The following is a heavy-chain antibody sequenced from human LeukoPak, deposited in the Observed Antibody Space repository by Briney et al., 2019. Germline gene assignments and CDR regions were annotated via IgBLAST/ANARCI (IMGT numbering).Heavy chain of an antibody. J-gene: IGHJ3*02. CDR2: MNPNSGNT. V-gene: IGHV1-8*01. CDR1: GYTFTSYD. CDR3: ARPHNNDKYCGGDCSAFDI. Sequence: ASVKVSCKASGYTFTSYDINWVRQATGQGLEWMGWMNPNSGNTGYAQKFQGRVTITADKSTSTAYMELSSLRSEDTAVYYCARPHNNDKYCGGDCSAFDIWGQGTMVTVSS. D-gene: IGHD2-21*02.